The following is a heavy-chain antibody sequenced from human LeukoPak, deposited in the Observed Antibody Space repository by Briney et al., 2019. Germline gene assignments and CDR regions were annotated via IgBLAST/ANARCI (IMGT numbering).Heavy chain of an antibody. CDR1: GDSISTYY. V-gene: IGHV4-59*12. CDR2: IYYRVTS. D-gene: IGHD2/OR15-2a*01. Sequence: SETLSLTCTVSGDSISTYYWSWIRQPPGKGLEWIGYIYYRVTSDYNPSLKSRVTMSVDTSKNQFSLNLSSVTAADTAVYYCARRRFYGTPHYWYFDLWGRGTLVTVSS. CDR3: ARRRFYGTPHYWYFDL. J-gene: IGHJ2*01.